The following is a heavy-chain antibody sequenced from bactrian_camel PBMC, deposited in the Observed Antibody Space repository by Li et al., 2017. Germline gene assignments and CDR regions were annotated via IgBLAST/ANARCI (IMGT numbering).Heavy chain of an antibody. D-gene: IGHD3*01. J-gene: IGHJ4*01. CDR3: ASGRDQYGFGRYDYKN. Sequence: HVQLVESGGGLVQPGGSLRLSCAASGFTFSDYYMSWVRQAPGKGLEWVSSIYTDGSRTYYADSVKGRFTISRDNAKNTLRLQMNMLKTEDAAVYYCASGRDQYGFGRYDYKNWGQGTQVTVS. V-gene: IGHV3-2*01. CDR2: IYTDGSRT. CDR1: GFTFSDYY.